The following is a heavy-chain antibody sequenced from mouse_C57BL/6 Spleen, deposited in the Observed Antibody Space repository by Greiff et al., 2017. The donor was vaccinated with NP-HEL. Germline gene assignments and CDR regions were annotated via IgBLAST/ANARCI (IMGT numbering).Heavy chain of an antibody. CDR2: IYPRSGNT. D-gene: IGHD2-5*01. CDR1: GYTFTSYG. J-gene: IGHJ1*03. CDR3: ARRGYSNYRYFDV. Sequence: VQLQQSGAELARPGASVKLSCKASGYTFTSYGISWVKQRTGQGLEWIGGIYPRSGNTYYNEKFKGKATLTADKSSSTAYMELRSLTSEDSAVYFCARRGYSNYRYFDVWGTGTTVTVSS. V-gene: IGHV1-81*01.